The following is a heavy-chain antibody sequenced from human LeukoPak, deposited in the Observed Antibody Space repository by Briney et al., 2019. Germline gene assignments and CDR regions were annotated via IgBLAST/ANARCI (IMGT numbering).Heavy chain of an antibody. Sequence: ASVKVSCKASGYTFTGYYTHWVRQAPGQGLEWMGWINPNSGGTNYAQKFQGRVTMTRDTSISTAYMELSRLRSDDTAVYYCAREQHSGYDRSIDYWGQGTLVTVSS. D-gene: IGHD5-12*01. CDR3: AREQHSGYDRSIDY. J-gene: IGHJ4*02. CDR1: GYTFTGYY. V-gene: IGHV1-2*02. CDR2: INPNSGGT.